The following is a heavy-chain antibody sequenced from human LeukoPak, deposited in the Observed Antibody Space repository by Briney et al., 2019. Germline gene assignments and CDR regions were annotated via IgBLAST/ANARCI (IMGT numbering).Heavy chain of an antibody. D-gene: IGHD6-19*01. J-gene: IGHJ4*02. CDR3: AKDKNIAVAGPVDY. V-gene: IGHV3-9*01. CDR1: GFTFDDYA. CDR2: ISWNSGSI. Sequence: GGSLRLSCAASGFTFDDYAMHWVRQAPGKGLEWVSGISWNSGSIGYADSVKGRFTISRDNAKNSLYLQMNSLRAEDTALYYCAKDKNIAVAGPVDYWGQGTLVTVSS.